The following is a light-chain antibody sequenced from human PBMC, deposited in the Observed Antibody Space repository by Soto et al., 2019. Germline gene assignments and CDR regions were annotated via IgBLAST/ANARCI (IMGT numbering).Light chain of an antibody. J-gene: IGKJ1*01. Sequence: DIQMTQSPSTLSASVGDRVTITCRASQSLGTWLAWYQQRPGKAPKLLIYAASSLQSGVPSRFSGSGSGTDFTLTISSLQPEDFATYYCQQSYSTPWTFGQGTKVDIK. CDR1: QSLGTW. CDR2: AAS. V-gene: IGKV1-39*01. CDR3: QQSYSTPWT.